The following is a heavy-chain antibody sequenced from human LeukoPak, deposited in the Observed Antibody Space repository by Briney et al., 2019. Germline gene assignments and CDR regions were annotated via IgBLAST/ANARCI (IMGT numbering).Heavy chain of an antibody. CDR2: FHSSGNT. Sequence: SETLSLTCIDSGDSITNNYWSWLRQPPGKGLEWVGYFHSSGNTDYNPSLEGRVTISIDTSKNQFSLLLASVTAADTAVYYCAREWKWSGPFEIWGQGTMVAVAS. D-gene: IGHD3/OR15-3a*01. V-gene: IGHV4-59*01. J-gene: IGHJ3*02. CDR1: GDSITNNY. CDR3: AREWKWSGPFEI.